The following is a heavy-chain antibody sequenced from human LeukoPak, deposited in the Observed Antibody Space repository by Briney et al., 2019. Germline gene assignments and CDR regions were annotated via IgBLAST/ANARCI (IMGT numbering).Heavy chain of an antibody. CDR3: ARGRVAAAAAVLYYYYGMDV. J-gene: IGHJ6*02. V-gene: IGHV4-34*01. CDR1: GGSFSGYY. D-gene: IGHD6-13*01. CDR2: INHSGST. Sequence: KPSETLSLTCAVYGGSFSGYYWSWIRQPPGKGLGWIGEINHSGSTNYNPSLKSRVTISVDTSKNQFSLKLSSVTAADTAVYYCARGRVAAAAAVLYYYYGMDVWGQGTTVTVSS.